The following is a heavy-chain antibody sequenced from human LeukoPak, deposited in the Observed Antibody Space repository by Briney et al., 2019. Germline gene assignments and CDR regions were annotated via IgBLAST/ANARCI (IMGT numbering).Heavy chain of an antibody. D-gene: IGHD3-10*01. Sequence: GASVKVSCKASGYSFTSYGISWVRQAPGQGLEWMGWISGYNDNTNYAQKLQGRVTMTTDTSTSTAYMELSSLRSDDTAVYYCASGESVYGSGNAGLYFDYWGQGTLVTVSS. CDR2: ISGYNDNT. CDR3: ASGESVYGSGNAGLYFDY. CDR1: GYSFTSYG. J-gene: IGHJ4*02. V-gene: IGHV1-18*01.